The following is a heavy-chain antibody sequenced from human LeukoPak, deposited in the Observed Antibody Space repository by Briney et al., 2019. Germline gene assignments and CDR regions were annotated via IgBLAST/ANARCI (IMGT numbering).Heavy chain of an antibody. CDR3: ARGKIAAAGTSGWFDP. D-gene: IGHD6-13*01. V-gene: IGHV4-59*08. CDR1: GGSISGYY. CDR2: IHYSGST. J-gene: IGHJ5*02. Sequence: SETLSLTCTVSGGSISGYYWSWIRQPPGKGLEWIGYIHYSGSTNYNPSLKSRVTISVDTSKNQFSLKLSSVTAADTAVYYCARGKIAAAGTSGWFDPWGQGTLVTVSS.